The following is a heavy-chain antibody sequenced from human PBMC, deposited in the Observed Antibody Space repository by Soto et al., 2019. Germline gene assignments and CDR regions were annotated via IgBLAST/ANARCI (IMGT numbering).Heavy chain of an antibody. D-gene: IGHD6-13*01. J-gene: IGHJ4*02. Sequence: QVQLVQSGAEVKKPGSSVTVSCKASGYTFMNYHMHWVRQAPGRGLEWLGKINPIGGTTTYAQKIQGRVTMTRDTSTSTVYMELSSLRSEDTAVYYCASAASALLWGPGTQVTVSS. CDR1: GYTFMNYH. CDR3: ASAASALL. CDR2: INPIGGTT. V-gene: IGHV1-46*01.